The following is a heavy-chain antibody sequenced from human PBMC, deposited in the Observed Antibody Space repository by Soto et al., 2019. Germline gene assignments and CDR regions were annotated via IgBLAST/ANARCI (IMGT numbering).Heavy chain of an antibody. V-gene: IGHV1-46*03. CDR3: ARGRASGDY. J-gene: IGHJ4*02. CDR1: GYSFTSFY. CDR2: VNPNGGST. Sequence: QVQLVQSGAEVKEPGASVKISCKASGYSFTSFYLHWVRQAPGQGRGWRGIVNPNGGSTTYAQTFKRRITSSRDPSTSTVYMHLSSLRSEDTAVYYCARGRASGDYWGQGTLVTVAS.